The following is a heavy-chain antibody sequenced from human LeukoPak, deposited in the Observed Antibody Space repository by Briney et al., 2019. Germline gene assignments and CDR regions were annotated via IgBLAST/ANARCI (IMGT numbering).Heavy chain of an antibody. CDR2: ITGGGGST. Sequence: GGSLRLSCAASGFTFSIYAMSWVRQAPGKGLEWVSAITGGGGSTYYADYADSVKGRFTISRDNSKNTLYLQMNSLRAEDTAVYYCAKDNSYTFFDYWGQGTLVTVSS. V-gene: IGHV3-23*01. CDR1: GFTFSIYA. CDR3: AKDNSYTFFDY. D-gene: IGHD5-18*01. J-gene: IGHJ4*02.